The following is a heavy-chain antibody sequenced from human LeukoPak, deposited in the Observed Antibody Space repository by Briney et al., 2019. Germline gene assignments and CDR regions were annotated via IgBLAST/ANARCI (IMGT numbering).Heavy chain of an antibody. CDR3: ARDSYYYGSGSYPDV. Sequence: PSETLSLTCTDSGGSISSYYWSWIRQPAGKGLEWIGRIYTSGSTNYNPSLKSRVTMSVDTSKNQFSLKLSSVTAADTAVYYCARDSYYYGSGSYPDVWGKGTTVTVSS. CDR1: GGSISSYY. CDR2: IYTSGST. D-gene: IGHD3-10*01. V-gene: IGHV4-4*07. J-gene: IGHJ6*04.